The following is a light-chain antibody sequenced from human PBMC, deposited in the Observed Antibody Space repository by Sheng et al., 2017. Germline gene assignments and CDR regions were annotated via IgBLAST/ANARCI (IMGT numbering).Light chain of an antibody. J-gene: IGKJ2*01. Sequence: DIQMTQSPSSLSASVGDRVTITCRASQNINNYLNWYQQKPGKAPKLLIYAASSLQSGVPSRFSGSGSGTDFTLTISSLQPEDFATYYCQQSYSTPSRTFGPGDRSWRSN. CDR3: QQSYSTPSRT. V-gene: IGKV1-39*01. CDR1: QNINNY. CDR2: AAS.